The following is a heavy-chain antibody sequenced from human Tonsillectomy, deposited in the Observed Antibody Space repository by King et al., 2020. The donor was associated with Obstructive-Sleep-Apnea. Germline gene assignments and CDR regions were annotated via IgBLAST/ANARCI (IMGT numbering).Heavy chain of an antibody. Sequence: VQLVESGGGLVQPGGSLRLSCTVSGFTFSNYWMTWVRQAPGKGLVWGANITQDGGEKYYVDSVKGRFTISRDNAKNSLYLQMNSLRAEDTAVYYCARDRPRDDYGDLHEVYWGQGTLVTVSS. V-gene: IGHV3-7*01. J-gene: IGHJ4*02. D-gene: IGHD4-17*01. CDR3: ARDRPRDDYGDLHEVY. CDR1: GFTFSNYW. CDR2: ITQDGGEK.